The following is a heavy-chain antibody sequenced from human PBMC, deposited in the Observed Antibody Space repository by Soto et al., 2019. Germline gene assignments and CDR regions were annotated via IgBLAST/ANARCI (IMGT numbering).Heavy chain of an antibody. CDR1: GFTLTRYS. Sequence: GGSLRLSCAASGFTLTRYSMDWVRQAPGKGLEWVSSISSTTNYIYYADSMKGRFTVSRDNAKNSVYLEMNSLSAEDTAVYYCARESEDLTSNFDYWGQGTLVTVSS. CDR2: ISSTTNYI. J-gene: IGHJ4*02. CDR3: ARESEDLTSNFDY. V-gene: IGHV3-21*01.